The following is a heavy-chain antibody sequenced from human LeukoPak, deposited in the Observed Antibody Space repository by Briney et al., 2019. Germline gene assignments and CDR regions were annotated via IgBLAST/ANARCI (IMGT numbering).Heavy chain of an antibody. CDR1: GYTFTSYA. CDR3: ARVGAAVSYTTDFDY. J-gene: IGHJ4*02. V-gene: IGHV7-4-1*02. D-gene: IGHD3-16*02. CDR2: INTNTENP. Sequence: ASVKVSFKAAGYTFTSYAMNWVRQAPGQGLEWMGWINTNTENPTYAQGFTGRFVFSFDTSVSTAYLQISSLKAEDTAVYYCARVGAAVSYTTDFDYWGQGTLVTVSS.